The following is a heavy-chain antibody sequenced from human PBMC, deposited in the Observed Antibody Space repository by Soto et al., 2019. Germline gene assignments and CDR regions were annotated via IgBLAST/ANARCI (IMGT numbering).Heavy chain of an antibody. CDR2: VGGNSVCT. CDR1: GFTFSSSA. J-gene: IGHJ6*03. Sequence: EVRLLESGGGLIQPGGSLRLSCAASGFTFSSSAMSWVRQAPDKGLEWVSAVGGNSVCTFYADSVKGRFTISTDSSKNTLFQQMHRVRAEDTAVYYCAKARGSSPLSGYYYMDVWGKGTTVTVS. CDR3: AKARGSSPLSGYYYMDV. D-gene: IGHD6-6*01. V-gene: IGHV3-23*01.